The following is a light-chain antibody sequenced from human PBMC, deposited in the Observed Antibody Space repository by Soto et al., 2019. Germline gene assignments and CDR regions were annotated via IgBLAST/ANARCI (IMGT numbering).Light chain of an antibody. V-gene: IGLV2-11*01. CDR3: CSYAGNYYV. CDR1: SSDIGGYNY. J-gene: IGLJ1*01. Sequence: QSALTQPRSVSGSPGQSVTISCTGTSSDIGGYNYVSWYQQHPDRAPKLMIYDVSKRPSGVPDGFSGSKSGNTASLTISGLQAEDEADYYCCSYAGNYYVFGTGTKVTVL. CDR2: DVS.